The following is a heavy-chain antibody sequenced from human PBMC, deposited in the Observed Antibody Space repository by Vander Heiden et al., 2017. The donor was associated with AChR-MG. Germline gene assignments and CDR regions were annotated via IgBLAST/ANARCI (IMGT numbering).Heavy chain of an antibody. CDR3: ARDSGVGGAFDF. CDR1: GFSFSRVW. D-gene: IGHD2-8*01. J-gene: IGHJ3*01. CDR2: IKEDASEK. V-gene: IGHV3-7*01. Sequence: EVQLVESGGGLVQPGGSLRLSCAASGFSFSRVWMTWVRQAQGKGLEWVANIKEDASEKYYVDSVKGRFTISRDNAKNSLFLQMNSLRAEDTAVYYCARDSGVGGAFDFWGQGTVVNVSS.